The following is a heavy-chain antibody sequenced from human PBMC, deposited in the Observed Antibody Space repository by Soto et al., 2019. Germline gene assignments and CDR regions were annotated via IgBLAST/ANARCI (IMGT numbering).Heavy chain of an antibody. J-gene: IGHJ3*02. Sequence: EVQLLESGGGLVQPGGSLRLSWLASGFTFSSYAMSWVRQAPGEGLEWVSLISGRGGSTDYADPVKGRFTISRDYSKNTLLLQMHSLRADATAAYYCATNWGIAASSAAFDIWGPGTLVTVSS. CDR1: GFTFSSYA. CDR3: ATNWGIAASSAAFDI. D-gene: IGHD6-13*01. CDR2: ISGRGGST. V-gene: IGHV3-23*01.